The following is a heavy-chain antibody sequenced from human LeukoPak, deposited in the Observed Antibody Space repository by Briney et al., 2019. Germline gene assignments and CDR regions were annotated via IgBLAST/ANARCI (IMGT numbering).Heavy chain of an antibody. V-gene: IGHV3-7*01. CDR3: ARYRITIVREGRYFDY. J-gene: IGHJ4*02. Sequence: GGSLRLSCAASGFTFSSYWMSWVRQAPGKGLEWVANIKQDGSEKYYVDSVKGRFTISRDNAKNSLYLQMNSLRADDTAVYYCARYRITIVREGRYFDYWGQGTLVTVSS. CDR1: GFTFSSYW. D-gene: IGHD3-10*01. CDR2: IKQDGSEK.